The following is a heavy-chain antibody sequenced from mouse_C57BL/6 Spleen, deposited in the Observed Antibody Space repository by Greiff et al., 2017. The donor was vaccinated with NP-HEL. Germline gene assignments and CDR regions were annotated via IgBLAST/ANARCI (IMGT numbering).Heavy chain of an antibody. CDR2: ISPGGGYT. Sequence: EVQLLESGGGLVKPGGSLKLSCAASGFTFSSYAMSWVRQTPEKRLEWVATISPGGGYTYYPDNVKGRYTISRDNAKNNLYLQMSHLKSEDTAMYYCARDRVVATDYAMDYWGQGTSVTVSS. CDR1: GFTFSSYA. CDR3: ARDRVVATDYAMDY. D-gene: IGHD1-1*01. J-gene: IGHJ4*01. V-gene: IGHV5-4*01.